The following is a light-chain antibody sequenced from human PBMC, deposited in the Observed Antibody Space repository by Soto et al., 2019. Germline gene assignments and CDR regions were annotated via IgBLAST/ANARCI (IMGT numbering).Light chain of an antibody. CDR3: QQYVASPPSWT. V-gene: IGKV3-20*01. CDR1: QSVSSGY. CDR2: RAF. Sequence: EIVLTQSPGTLSLSPGERATLSCRSSQSVSSGYLAWYQQKPGQAPRLLIFRAFNRATGIPDRFSGSGSGTDFTLTISRREPEDFAVYYCQQYVASPPSWTFGQGTKVEIK. J-gene: IGKJ1*01.